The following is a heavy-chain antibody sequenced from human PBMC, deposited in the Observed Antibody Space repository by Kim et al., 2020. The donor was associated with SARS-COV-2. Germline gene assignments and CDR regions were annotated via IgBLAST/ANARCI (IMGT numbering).Heavy chain of an antibody. CDR3: AKDVLYCSSTSCWDHYGMGV. CDR1: GFTFGDYA. J-gene: IGHJ6*02. Sequence: GGSLRLSCEASGFTFGDYAMHRVRQAQGKGLEWASGISWNSGSIGYADSVKGRFTISRDNAKNSLYLQMNSLRAEDTALYYCAKDVLYCSSTSCWDHYGMGVWGPGTTVTVSS. V-gene: IGHV3-9*01. CDR2: ISWNSGSI. D-gene: IGHD2-2*01.